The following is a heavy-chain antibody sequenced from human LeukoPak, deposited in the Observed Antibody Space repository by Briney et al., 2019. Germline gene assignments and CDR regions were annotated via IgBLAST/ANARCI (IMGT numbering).Heavy chain of an antibody. Sequence: SETLSLTCTVSGGSISSSSYYWGWIRQPPGKGLEWIGSIYYSGSTYYNPSLKSRVTISVDTSKNQFSLKLSSVTAADPAVYYCARDLRDIVVVPAAANWFDPWGQGTLVTVSS. J-gene: IGHJ5*02. CDR3: ARDLRDIVVVPAAANWFDP. D-gene: IGHD2-2*01. V-gene: IGHV4-39*07. CDR2: IYYSGST. CDR1: GGSISSSSYY.